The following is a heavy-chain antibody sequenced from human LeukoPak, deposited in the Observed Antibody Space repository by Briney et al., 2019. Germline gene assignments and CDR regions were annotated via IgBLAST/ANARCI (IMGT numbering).Heavy chain of an antibody. V-gene: IGHV1-69*05. J-gene: IGHJ4*02. D-gene: IGHD6-6*01. CDR1: GGTFSSYA. CDR2: IIPIFGTA. Sequence: SVKVSCKASGGTFSSYAISWVRQAPGQGLEWMGGIIPIFGTANYAQKFQGRVTITTDESTSTAYMELSSLRSEDTAVYYCARSPDGSSSHPDYWGQGTLVTVSS. CDR3: ARSPDGSSSHPDY.